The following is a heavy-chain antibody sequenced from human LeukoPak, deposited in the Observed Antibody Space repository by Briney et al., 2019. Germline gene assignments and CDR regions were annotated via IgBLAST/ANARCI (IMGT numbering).Heavy chain of an antibody. CDR2: INHSGST. CDR1: GGSFSGYY. V-gene: IGHV4-34*01. Sequence: SETLSLTCAVYGGSFSGYYWSWIRQPPGKGLEWIGEINHSGSTNYNPSLKSRVTISVDTSKNQFSLNLSSVTAADTAVYYCARRPSGGTNWFEPWGQGSLVTVSS. CDR3: ARRPSGGTNWFEP. J-gene: IGHJ5*02. D-gene: IGHD1-26*01.